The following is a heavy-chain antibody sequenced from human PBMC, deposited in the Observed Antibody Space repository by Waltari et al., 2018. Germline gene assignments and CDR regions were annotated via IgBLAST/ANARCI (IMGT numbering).Heavy chain of an antibody. J-gene: IGHJ4*02. CDR1: GGPISSYY. V-gene: IGHV4-59*01. CDR2: IYYSGST. CDR3: ARGLGGWFGETISYYFDY. Sequence: QVQLQESGPGLVKPSETLSLTCTVSGGPISSYYWSWIRQPPGKGLEWIGYIYYSGSTNYNPSLKSRVTISVDTSKNQFSLKLSSVTAADTAVYYCARGLGGWFGETISYYFDYWGQGTLVTVSS. D-gene: IGHD3-10*01.